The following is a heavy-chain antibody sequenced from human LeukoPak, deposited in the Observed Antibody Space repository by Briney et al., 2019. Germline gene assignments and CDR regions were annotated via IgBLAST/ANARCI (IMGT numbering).Heavy chain of an antibody. CDR3: AKMHYDILTGYASDDAFDI. D-gene: IGHD3-9*01. Sequence: GGSLRLSCAASGFSFSSYGMHGVRQAPGKGLEWVAVISYDGSNKYYADSVKGRFTISRDNSKNTLYLQMNSLRAEDTAVYYCAKMHYDILTGYASDDAFDIWGQGTMVTVSS. CDR1: GFSFSSYG. V-gene: IGHV3-30*18. CDR2: ISYDGSNK. J-gene: IGHJ3*02.